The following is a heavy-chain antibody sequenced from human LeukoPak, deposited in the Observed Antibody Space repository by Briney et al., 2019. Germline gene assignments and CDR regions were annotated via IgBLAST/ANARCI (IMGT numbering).Heavy chain of an antibody. D-gene: IGHD2-15*01. Sequence: SETLSLTCAVSGGSISSNNWWSWVRQPPGKGLEWIGEMYHSGSTNYNPSLKSRVTISVDTSKNQFSLKLSSVTAADTAVYYCARLAGGSQSYYYYYYMDVWGKGTTVTISS. CDR2: MYHSGST. CDR1: GGSISSNNW. CDR3: ARLAGGSQSYYYYYYMDV. J-gene: IGHJ6*03. V-gene: IGHV4-4*02.